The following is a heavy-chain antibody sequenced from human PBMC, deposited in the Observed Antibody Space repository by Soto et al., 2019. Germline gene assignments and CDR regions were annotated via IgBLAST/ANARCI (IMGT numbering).Heavy chain of an antibody. V-gene: IGHV4-59*01. CDR2: IYYSGST. Sequence: QVQLQESGPGLVKPSETLSLTCTVSGGSISSYYWSWIRQPPGKGLEWIGYIYYSGSTNYNPSLKRRVTIPVDTSKNQFSLKLSSVTAADTAVYYCAREGLTGTIGLYYYYGMDVWGQGTTVTVSS. CDR3: AREGLTGTIGLYYYYGMDV. J-gene: IGHJ6*02. CDR1: GGSISSYY. D-gene: IGHD1-7*01.